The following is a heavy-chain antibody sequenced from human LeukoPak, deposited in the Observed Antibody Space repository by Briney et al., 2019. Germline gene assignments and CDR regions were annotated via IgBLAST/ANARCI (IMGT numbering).Heavy chain of an antibody. V-gene: IGHV5-51*01. Sequence: GESLKISCKGSGYSFTSYWIGWVRQMPGKGLEWMEIIYPGDSDTRYSPSFQGQVTISADKSISTAYLQWSSLKASDTAMYYCARHPPAHYDFWSGYYRDYYYGMDVWGQGTTVTVSS. CDR3: ARHPPAHYDFWSGYYRDYYYGMDV. CDR1: GYSFTSYW. D-gene: IGHD3-3*01. CDR2: IYPGDSDT. J-gene: IGHJ6*02.